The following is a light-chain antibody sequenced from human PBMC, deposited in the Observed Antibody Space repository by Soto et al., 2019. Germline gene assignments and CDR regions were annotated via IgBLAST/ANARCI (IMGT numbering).Light chain of an antibody. CDR1: SRDVGGYNY. V-gene: IGLV2-14*01. Sequence: QSVLTQPASVSGSPGQSITISCTGTSRDVGGYNYVSWHQQHPGKAPKVIITEVSNRPSGVSNRFSGSKSGNTASLTISGLQAEDEADYYCSSYTSSSTPVVFGGGTKLTVL. CDR3: SSYTSSSTPVV. J-gene: IGLJ2*01. CDR2: EVS.